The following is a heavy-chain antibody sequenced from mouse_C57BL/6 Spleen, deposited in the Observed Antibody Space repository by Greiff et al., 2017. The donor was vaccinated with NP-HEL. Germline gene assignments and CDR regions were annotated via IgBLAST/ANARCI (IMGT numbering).Heavy chain of an antibody. J-gene: IGHJ3*01. CDR2: LDPGSGGT. CDR1: GYTFTGYW. V-gene: IGHV1-72*01. CDR3: ARGTNGDWCAY. Sequence: VQLQQPGAELVKPGASVKLSCKASGYTFTGYWMHWVKQRPGRGLEWIGRLDPGSGGTKYNEKFKGKATLTADKSSSTANMQLSSLTSEDSAVYYGARGTNGDWCAYGGQGTLVTVTA.